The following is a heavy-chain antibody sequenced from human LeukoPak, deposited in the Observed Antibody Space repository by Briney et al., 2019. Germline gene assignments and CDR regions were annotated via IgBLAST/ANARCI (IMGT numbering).Heavy chain of an antibody. CDR2: IYISGST. CDR3: ARRSSMVDNGGAFDY. Sequence: SETLSLTCTVSGGSISSYYWSWIRQPPGKGLEWIGYIYISGSTNYNPSLKSRVTISIDTSKNQFSLKLSSVTAADTAVYYCARRSSMVDNGGAFDYWGQGTLVTVSS. V-gene: IGHV4-4*09. J-gene: IGHJ4*02. CDR1: GGSISSYY. D-gene: IGHD2-21*01.